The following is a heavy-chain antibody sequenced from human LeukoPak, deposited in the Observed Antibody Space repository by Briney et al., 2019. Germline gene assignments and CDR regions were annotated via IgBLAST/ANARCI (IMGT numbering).Heavy chain of an antibody. D-gene: IGHD3-10*01. CDR3: ARGRALLWFGERARDWFDP. CDR2: IYTSGST. Sequence: PSETLSLTCTVSGGSISSYYWSWIRQPAGKGLEWIGRIYTSGSTNYNPSLKSRVTMSVDTSKNQFSLKLSSVTAADTAVYYCARGRALLWFGERARDWFDPWGQGTLVTVSS. J-gene: IGHJ5*02. V-gene: IGHV4-4*07. CDR1: GGSISSYY.